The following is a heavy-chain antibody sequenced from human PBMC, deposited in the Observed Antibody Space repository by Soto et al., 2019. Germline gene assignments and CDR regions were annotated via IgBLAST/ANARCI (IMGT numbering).Heavy chain of an antibody. CDR3: ATDGQITIFGVASAPYAMDV. J-gene: IGHJ6*02. CDR2: ITPILGAA. Sequence: QVQLVQSGAAVKKPGSSVNVSCKASGGTFSNLAINWVRQAPGQGLEWMGGITPILGAANYAQKFQGRVSIIPDESTSTVYMDLSSLRSDDTAMYYCATDGQITIFGVASAPYAMDVWGQGTTVTVSS. CDR1: GGTFSNLA. V-gene: IGHV1-69*05. D-gene: IGHD3-3*01.